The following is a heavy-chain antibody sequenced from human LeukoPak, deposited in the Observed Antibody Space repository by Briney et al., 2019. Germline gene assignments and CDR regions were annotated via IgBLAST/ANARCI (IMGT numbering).Heavy chain of an antibody. J-gene: IGHJ6*03. CDR3: EKEGEGSFGYYYYMDV. CDR1: GFTFSRYT. Sequence: QAGGSLRLSCAASGFTFSRYTISCVRQAPGKGLECVSTISGSGGSTYYADSVKGRVTISRDNSKNTLYLQMNSLRAEDTAVYYCEKEGEGSFGYYYYMDVWGKGSTVTISS. D-gene: IGHD1-26*01. V-gene: IGHV3-23*01. CDR2: ISGSGGST.